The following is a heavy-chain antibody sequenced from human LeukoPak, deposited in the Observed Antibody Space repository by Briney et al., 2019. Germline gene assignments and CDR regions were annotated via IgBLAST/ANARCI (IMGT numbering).Heavy chain of an antibody. CDR1: GGSISSSSYY. Sequence: SETLSLTCTVSGGSISSSSYYWGWIRQPPGKGLEWIGSIYYSGSTYYNPSLKSRVTISVDTSKNQFSLKLSSVTAADTAVYYCARDEQYSSGWYDHRRPKSDAFDIWGQGTMVTVSS. CDR3: ARDEQYSSGWYDHRRPKSDAFDI. V-gene: IGHV4-39*07. CDR2: IYYSGST. J-gene: IGHJ3*02. D-gene: IGHD6-19*01.